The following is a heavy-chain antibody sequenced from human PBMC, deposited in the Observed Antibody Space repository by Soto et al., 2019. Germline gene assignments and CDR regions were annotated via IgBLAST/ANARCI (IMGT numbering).Heavy chain of an antibody. J-gene: IGHJ4*02. D-gene: IGHD3-22*01. CDR3: ARVFMYDSSGYYYFDY. Sequence: PSETLSLTCAVSGGSISSSSYYWGWIRQPPGKGLEWIGSIYYSGSTYYNPSLKSRVTISVEKSKNQFSLNLSSVTAADTAVYYCARVFMYDSSGYYYFDYWGQGTLVTVSS. V-gene: IGHV4-39*07. CDR2: IYYSGST. CDR1: GGSISSSSYY.